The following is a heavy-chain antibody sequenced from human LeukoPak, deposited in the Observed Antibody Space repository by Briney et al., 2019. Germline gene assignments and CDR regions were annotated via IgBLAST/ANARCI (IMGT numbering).Heavy chain of an antibody. J-gene: IGHJ4*02. D-gene: IGHD4-17*01. CDR2: INPSGGST. CDR1: GGTFSSYA. Sequence: ASVKVSCKASGGTFSSYAISWVRQAPGQGLEWMGIINPSGGSTSYAQKFQGRVTMTRDTSTSTVYMELSSLRSEDTAVYYCARDLDYGGDYWGQGTLVTVSS. V-gene: IGHV1-46*01. CDR3: ARDLDYGGDY.